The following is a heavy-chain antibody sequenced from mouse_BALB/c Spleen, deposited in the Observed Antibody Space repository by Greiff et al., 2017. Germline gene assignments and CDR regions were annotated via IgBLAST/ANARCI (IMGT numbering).Heavy chain of an antibody. CDR3: ARGVRQSMDY. D-gene: IGHD2-14*01. CDR2: IWSGGST. Sequence: VQLQQSGPGLVQPSQSLSISSTVSGFSFTSYGVHWVRQSPGKGLEWLGVIWSGGSTDDNAAFISRLSIRGALISKDNSKSQVFFKMNSLQANDTDIYYCARGVRQSMDYWGQGTSVTVSS. J-gene: IGHJ4*01. CDR1: GFSFTSYG. V-gene: IGHV2-2*02.